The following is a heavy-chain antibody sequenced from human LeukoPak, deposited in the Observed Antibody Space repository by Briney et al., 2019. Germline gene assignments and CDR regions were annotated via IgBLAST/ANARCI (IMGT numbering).Heavy chain of an antibody. Sequence: GASVKVSCKASGYTFTSYYMHWVRQAPGQGLEWMGIINPSGGSTSYAQKFQGRVTMTRDMSTSTVYMELSSLRSEDTAVYYCARSQNYYDSSGYSNYFDYWGQGTLVTVSS. D-gene: IGHD3-22*01. CDR3: ARSQNYYDSSGYSNYFDY. V-gene: IGHV1-46*01. J-gene: IGHJ4*02. CDR2: INPSGGST. CDR1: GYTFTSYY.